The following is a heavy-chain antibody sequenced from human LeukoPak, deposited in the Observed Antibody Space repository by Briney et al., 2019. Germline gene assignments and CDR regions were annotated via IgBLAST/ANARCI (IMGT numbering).Heavy chain of an antibody. J-gene: IGHJ4*02. V-gene: IGHV3-74*01. Sequence: GGSLRLSCAASGFTFSSYWMHWVRQAPGKGLVWVSRINTDGSSTSYADFVKGRFTISRDNSRNTLYLQMNNLKAEDTAVYYCIKAYCSSTRCQGDYWGQGTLVTVSS. CDR2: INTDGSST. CDR3: IKAYCSSTRCQGDY. D-gene: IGHD2-2*01. CDR1: GFTFSSYW.